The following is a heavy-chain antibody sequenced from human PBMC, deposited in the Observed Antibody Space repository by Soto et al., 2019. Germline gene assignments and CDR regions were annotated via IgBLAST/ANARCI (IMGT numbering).Heavy chain of an antibody. CDR1: GFAFNTYS. V-gene: IGHV3-21*02. CDR3: VRDLGRYFRSGYMDL. CDR2: INEDSTYI. Sequence: EVQLVESGGGLVKPGGSLRLSCTASGFAFNTYSMNWVRQAPGKGLEWVSSINEDSTYIYYADSLRGRITISRDNAKDSLFLQMKSLRTDDTAVYYCVRDLGRYFRSGYMDLWGDGATVTVSS. D-gene: IGHD3-9*01. J-gene: IGHJ6*03.